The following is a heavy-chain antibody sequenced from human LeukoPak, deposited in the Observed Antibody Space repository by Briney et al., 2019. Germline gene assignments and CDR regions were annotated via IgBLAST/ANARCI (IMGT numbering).Heavy chain of an antibody. V-gene: IGHV3-48*03. Sequence: VGSHTLYCAASEFTFRSKEVDWVRQATGKGLEWVSYTSSGGTTVYYADSVKGRFTISRDNAKNSLYLQMNSLRAEDTAVYYCARASYSSGYYNLDYWGQGTLVTVSS. CDR3: ARASYSSGYYNLDY. D-gene: IGHD3-22*01. J-gene: IGHJ4*02. CDR2: TSSGGTTV. CDR1: EFTFRSKE.